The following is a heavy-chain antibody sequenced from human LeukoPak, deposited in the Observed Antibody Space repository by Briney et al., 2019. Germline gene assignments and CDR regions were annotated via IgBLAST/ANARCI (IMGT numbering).Heavy chain of an antibody. CDR3: ARRGWDSSSWSFDY. J-gene: IGHJ4*02. CDR2: IKQDGSEK. V-gene: IGHV3-7*01. CDR1: GFTFSSYW. D-gene: IGHD6-13*01. Sequence: GGSLRLSCAASGFTFSSYWMSWVRQAPGKGLEWVANIKQDGSEKYYVDSVKGRFTISRDNAKNSLYLQMNSLRAEDTAVYYCARRGWDSSSWSFDYWGQGTLVTVSS.